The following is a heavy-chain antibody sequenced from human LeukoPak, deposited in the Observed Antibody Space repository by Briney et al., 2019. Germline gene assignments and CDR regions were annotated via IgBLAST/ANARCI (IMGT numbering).Heavy chain of an antibody. J-gene: IGHJ4*02. CDR2: IIPIFGTA. D-gene: IGHD2-2*02. CDR1: GYTFTSYG. CDR3: ARHHCSSTSCYTDY. Sequence: RASVKVSCKASGYTFTSYGISWVRQAPGQGLEWMGGIIPIFGTANYAQKFQGRVTITTDESTSTAYMELSSLRSEDTAVYYCARHHCSSTSCYTDYWGQGTLVTVSS. V-gene: IGHV1-69*05.